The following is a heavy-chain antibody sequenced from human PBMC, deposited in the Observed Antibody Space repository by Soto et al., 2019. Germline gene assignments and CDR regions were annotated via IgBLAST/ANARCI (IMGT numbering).Heavy chain of an antibody. CDR2: ISPYTGNT. V-gene: IGHV1-18*01. CDR3: VMVDNYVTPTPQDV. Sequence: QVQLVQSGDEVKKPGASVKVSCKASGYIFVNYGIAWVRQAPGQGLEWMGWISPYTGNTHSATKVQGRLTMTTDTSTCTAYMDMGSMTPDHTAVYYCVMVDNYVTPTPQDVWGQGTTVTVSS. CDR1: GYIFVNYG. J-gene: IGHJ6*02. D-gene: IGHD3-16*01.